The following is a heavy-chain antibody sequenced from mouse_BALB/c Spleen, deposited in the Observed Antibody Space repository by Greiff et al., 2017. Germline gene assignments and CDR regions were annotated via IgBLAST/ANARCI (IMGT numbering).Heavy chain of an antibody. V-gene: IGHV5-4*02. CDR2: ISDGGSYT. CDR3: AREGGNYGFAY. J-gene: IGHJ3*01. Sequence: EVKLMESGGGLVKPGGSLKLSCAASGFTFSDYYMYWVRQTPEKRLEWVATISDGGSYTYYPDSVKGRFTISRDNAKNNLYLQMSSLKSEDTAMYYCAREGGNYGFAYWGQGTLVTVSA. D-gene: IGHD2-1*01. CDR1: GFTFSDYY.